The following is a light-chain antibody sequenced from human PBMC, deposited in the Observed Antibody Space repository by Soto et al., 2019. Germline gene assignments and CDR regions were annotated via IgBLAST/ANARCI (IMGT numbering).Light chain of an antibody. Sequence: EIVMTQSPATLSVPPGERATLSCRASQSVNSNLAWYQHKPGQAPRLLIYDASTRATGIPARLSGSGSGTEFTLTISSLQSEDFAVYYCQQYKNWLTWTFGQGTKVEVK. V-gene: IGKV3-15*01. CDR2: DAS. J-gene: IGKJ1*01. CDR3: QQYKNWLTWT. CDR1: QSVNSN.